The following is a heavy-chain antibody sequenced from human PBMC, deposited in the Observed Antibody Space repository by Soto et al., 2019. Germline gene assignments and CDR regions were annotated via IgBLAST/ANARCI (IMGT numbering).Heavy chain of an antibody. CDR2: VYYRGRS. CDR3: VSQRTTVLTQAYCDY. V-gene: IGHV4-39*01. Sequence: SETLSLTCTVSGGSVTNSSYYWGWIRQSPGKGLEWIGSVYYRGRSYSKSSVKSRVTISVDTSKNQFSLNFNSVTASDTALYYCVSQRTTVLTQAYCDYWGPGALGTVSA. J-gene: IGHJ4*02. CDR1: GGSVTNSSYY. D-gene: IGHD1-1*01.